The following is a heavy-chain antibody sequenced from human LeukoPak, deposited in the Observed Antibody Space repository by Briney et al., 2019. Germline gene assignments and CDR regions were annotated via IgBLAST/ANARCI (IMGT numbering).Heavy chain of an antibody. CDR1: GFTLSSYA. CDR2: ISGSGGST. Sequence: EPGGSLRLSCAASGFTLSSYAMSWVRQAPGKGLEWVSAISGSGGSTYYADSVKGRFTISRDNSKNTLYLQMNSLRAEDTAVYYCAKDGYYDSSGYYYSTYYFDYWGQGTLVTVSS. V-gene: IGHV3-23*01. CDR3: AKDGYYDSSGYYYSTYYFDY. J-gene: IGHJ4*02. D-gene: IGHD3-22*01.